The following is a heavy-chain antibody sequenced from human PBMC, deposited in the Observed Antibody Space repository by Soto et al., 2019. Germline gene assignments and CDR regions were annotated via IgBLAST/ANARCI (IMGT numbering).Heavy chain of an antibody. CDR2: IDPSDSYT. CDR3: AREGARRYGSSSLYYYGMDV. J-gene: IGHJ6*02. V-gene: IGHV5-10-1*01. D-gene: IGHD6-6*01. Sequence: PGESLKISCKGSGYSFTSYWISWVRQMPGKGLEWMGRIDPSDSYTNYSPSFQGHVTISADKSISTAYLQWSSLKASDTAMYYCAREGARRYGSSSLYYYGMDVWGQGTTVTVSS. CDR1: GYSFTSYW.